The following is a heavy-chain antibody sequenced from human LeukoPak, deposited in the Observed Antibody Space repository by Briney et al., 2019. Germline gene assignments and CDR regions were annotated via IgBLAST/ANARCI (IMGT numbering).Heavy chain of an antibody. CDR3: ARHRPVVPAAISGAFDI. CDR2: IYPGDSDT. CDR1: GYSFTSYW. Sequence: GESLTISCKGSGYSFTSYWIGWVRQMPGKGLEGMGIIYPGDSDTRYSPSFQGQVTISADRSISTAYLQWSSLKASDTAMYYCARHRPVVPAAISGAFDIWGQGTMVTVSS. D-gene: IGHD2-2*01. V-gene: IGHV5-51*01. J-gene: IGHJ3*02.